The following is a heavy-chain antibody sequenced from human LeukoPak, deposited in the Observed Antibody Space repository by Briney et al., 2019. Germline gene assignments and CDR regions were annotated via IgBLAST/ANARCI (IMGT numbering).Heavy chain of an antibody. CDR3: ARDRSGDGRKGRFDY. V-gene: IGHV3-21*04. D-gene: IGHD6-25*01. CDR2: ISSSSVHK. J-gene: IGHJ4*02. Sequence: GGSLRLSCAASGFSFSSYSINWVRQAPGKGLEWVSSISSSSVHKYYADSVKGRFTISRDNAKNSLYLQMNSLRAEDTAMYYCARDRSGDGRKGRFDYWGRGALVTLSS. CDR1: GFSFSSYS.